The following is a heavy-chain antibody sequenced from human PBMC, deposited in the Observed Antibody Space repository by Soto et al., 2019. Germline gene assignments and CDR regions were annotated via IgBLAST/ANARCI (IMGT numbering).Heavy chain of an antibody. CDR3: ARGLLVGDTTMGYNWFDP. CDR2: INAGNGNT. CDR1: GYTFTSYA. V-gene: IGHV1-3*01. J-gene: IGHJ5*02. D-gene: IGHD1-26*01. Sequence: ASVMVSCKASGYTFTSYAMHWVRQAPGQRLEWMGWINAGNGNTKYSQKFQGRVTITRDTSASTAYMELSSLRSEDTAVYYCARGLLVGDTTMGYNWFDPWGQGTTVAVSS.